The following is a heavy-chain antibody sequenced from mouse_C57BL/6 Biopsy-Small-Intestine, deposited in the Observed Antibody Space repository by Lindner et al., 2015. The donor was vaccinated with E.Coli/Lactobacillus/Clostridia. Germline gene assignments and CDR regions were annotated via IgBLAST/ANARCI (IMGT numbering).Heavy chain of an antibody. V-gene: IGHV5-17*01. CDR1: GFIFGDHG. J-gene: IGHJ2*01. CDR3: ARNYYGSGYDY. Sequence: VQLQGSGGGLVKPGGSLKLSCTASGFIFGDHGMHWVRQAPEKGLEWVAYISGSSSTIFYADVLKGRFTISRDNAKNTLFLQMTSLRSEDTAIYYCARNYYGSGYDYWGQGTTLTVSS. D-gene: IGHD1-1*01. CDR2: ISGSSSTI.